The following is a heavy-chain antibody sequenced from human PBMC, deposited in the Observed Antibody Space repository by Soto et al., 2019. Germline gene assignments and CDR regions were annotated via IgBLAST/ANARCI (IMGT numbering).Heavy chain of an antibody. J-gene: IGHJ6*02. V-gene: IGHV3-23*01. D-gene: IGHD2-2*01. CDR1: GFTFSSYG. Sequence: EVQLLESGGDLVQPGGSLTLSCAAAGFTFSSYGMSWVRQAPGKGLEWVSAVSGGGCSVYCADSVRGRFTISRDNSKNTLYLQVNSLRAEDTAIYYCAKGSVVGADYSYGMDVWGQGTTVTVSS. CDR3: AKGSVVGADYSYGMDV. CDR2: VSGGGCSV.